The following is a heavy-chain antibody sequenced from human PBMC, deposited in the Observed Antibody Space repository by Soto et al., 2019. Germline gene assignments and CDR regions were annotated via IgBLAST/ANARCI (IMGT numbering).Heavy chain of an antibody. CDR2: ISSSSSYI. D-gene: IGHD5-18*01. J-gene: IGHJ6*02. V-gene: IGHV3-21*01. CDR3: ARELGPIILYSYGKRYYSYYGMDV. Sequence: EVQLVESGGGLVKPGGSLRLSCAASGFTFSSYSMNWVRQAPGKGLEWASSISSSSSYIYYADSVKGRFTISRDNAKNSLYLQMNSLRAEDTAVYYCARELGPIILYSYGKRYYSYYGMDVWGQGTTVTVSS. CDR1: GFTFSSYS.